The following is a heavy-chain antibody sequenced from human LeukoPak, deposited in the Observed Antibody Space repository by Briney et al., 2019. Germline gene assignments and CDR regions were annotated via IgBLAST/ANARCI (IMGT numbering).Heavy chain of an antibody. D-gene: IGHD6-13*01. CDR2: IYSDGST. V-gene: IGHV4-59*08. CDR1: GGSINSYY. J-gene: IGHJ6*03. Sequence: SETLSLTCTVSGGSINSYYWSWIRQSPGKGLEWIGFIYSDGSTIYNPFLKSRVTISVDTSKNQFSLKLSSVTAADTAVYYCARHFPQHLARTTYSYHYMDFWGKGTTVTVSS. CDR3: ARHFPQHLARTTYSYHYMDF.